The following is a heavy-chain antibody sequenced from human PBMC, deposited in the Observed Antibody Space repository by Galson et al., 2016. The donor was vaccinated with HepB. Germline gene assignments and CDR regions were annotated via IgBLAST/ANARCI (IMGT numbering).Heavy chain of an antibody. Sequence: SLRLSCAASGFTFSNAWMSWVRQAPGKGLEWVGRIKSKTDGGTTDYAAPVKGRFSISRDDSKNTPYLQMHRLKTADTAVYYCRYGMDVWGQGTTVTVSS. V-gene: IGHV3-15*01. J-gene: IGHJ6*02. CDR3: RYGMDV. CDR1: GFTFSNAW. CDR2: IKSKTDGGTT.